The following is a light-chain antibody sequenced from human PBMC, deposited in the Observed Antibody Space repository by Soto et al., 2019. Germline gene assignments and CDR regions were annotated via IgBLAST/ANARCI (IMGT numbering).Light chain of an antibody. CDR3: QQINSYPWT. CDR2: AAS. Sequence: DIQLTQSPSFLSASVGDRVTITCRASQAISSYLAWFQQRPGKAPKVLIYAASTLQSGVPSRFSGSGSGTEFTLTISSPQPEDFATYFCQQINSYPWTFGQGTKVEIK. J-gene: IGKJ1*01. V-gene: IGKV1-9*01. CDR1: QAISSY.